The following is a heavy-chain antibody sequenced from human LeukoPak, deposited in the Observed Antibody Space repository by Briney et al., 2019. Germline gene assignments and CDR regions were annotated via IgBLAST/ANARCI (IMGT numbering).Heavy chain of an antibody. CDR3: ARTYYYDSSGYYFEHFDY. CDR1: GGSISSYY. J-gene: IGHJ4*02. Sequence: SETLSLTCTVSGGSISSYYWSWIRQPAGKGLEWIGRIYTSGSTNYNPSLKSRVTISVDTSKNQFSLKLSSVTAADTAVYYCARTYYYDSSGYYFEHFDYWGQGTLVTVSS. CDR2: IYTSGST. D-gene: IGHD3-22*01. V-gene: IGHV4-4*07.